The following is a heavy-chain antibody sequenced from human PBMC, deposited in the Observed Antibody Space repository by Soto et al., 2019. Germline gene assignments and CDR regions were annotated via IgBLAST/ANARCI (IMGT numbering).Heavy chain of an antibody. J-gene: IGHJ6*02. Sequence: ASVKVSCKASGGTFSSYAISWVRQAPGQGLEWMGGIIPIFGTANYAQKFQGRVTITADESTSTAYMELSSLRSEDTAVYYCARETNWNDGGGGGDVWGQGTTVTVSS. V-gene: IGHV1-69*13. CDR1: GGTFSSYA. D-gene: IGHD1-1*01. CDR2: IIPIFGTA. CDR3: ARETNWNDGGGGGDV.